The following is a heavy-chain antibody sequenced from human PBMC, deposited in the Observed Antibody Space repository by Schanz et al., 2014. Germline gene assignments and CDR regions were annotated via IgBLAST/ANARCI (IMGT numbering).Heavy chain of an antibody. Sequence: QVQLVESGGGVVQPGRSLRLSCAASGFTFRGHAMHWVRQAPGKGLEWVSIVSHDGFTKHYADSVRGRFTLSRDNSKNTVYLQMNSLRAEDTAIYYCAKDMARGGYNWVFDSWGQGTLVTVSS. CDR2: VSHDGFTK. D-gene: IGHD5-12*01. V-gene: IGHV3-30*04. J-gene: IGHJ4*02. CDR3: AKDMARGGYNWVFDS. CDR1: GFTFRGHA.